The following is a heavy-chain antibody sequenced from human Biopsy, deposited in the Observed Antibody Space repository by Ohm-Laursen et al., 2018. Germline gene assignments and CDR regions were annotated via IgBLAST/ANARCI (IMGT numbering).Heavy chain of an antibody. V-gene: IGHV1-69*13. CDR3: APQTPRDPYILTGAYHYDMAV. J-gene: IGHJ6*02. CDR1: VGTFINSA. CDR2: VITFFRTV. D-gene: IGHD3-9*01. Sequence: GASVKVSCKVSVGTFINSAIGWVGQDPGQGLEWMGGVITFFRTVNYAQKFQVRFTITADEFTDTAYMVLRSLRSADTAVYYCAPQTPRDPYILTGAYHYDMAVWGQGTTVTVSS.